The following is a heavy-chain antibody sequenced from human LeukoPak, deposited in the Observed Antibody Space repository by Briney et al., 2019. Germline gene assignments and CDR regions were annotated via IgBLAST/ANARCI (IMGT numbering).Heavy chain of an antibody. V-gene: IGHV4-30-4*08. J-gene: IGHJ4*02. D-gene: IGHD6-19*01. CDR3: ARQKRNSSGWYGDY. CDR1: GGSISSGDYY. Sequence: PSETLSLTFTVSGGSISSGDYYWSWLRQPPGRCLEWRGEIYYSGNTYYNPSLKSRVTISVDTSNNQFSLKLRSVTAADTAVYYCARQKRNSSGWYGDYWGQGTLVTVSS. CDR2: IYYSGNT.